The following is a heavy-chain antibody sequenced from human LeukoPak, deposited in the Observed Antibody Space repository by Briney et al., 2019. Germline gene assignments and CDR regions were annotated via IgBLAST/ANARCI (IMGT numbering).Heavy chain of an antibody. D-gene: IGHD2-8*01. CDR3: ARAGVGMDV. V-gene: IGHV3-23*01. Sequence: GGSLRLSCAASGFTFTSDGMSWVRQAPGKGLEWVSALSGSGSTTYYADSVKGRFTISRDNSKNTLYLQMNSLRAEDTAVYYCARAGVGMDVWGQGTTVTVSS. J-gene: IGHJ6*02. CDR2: LSGSGSTT. CDR1: GFTFTSDG.